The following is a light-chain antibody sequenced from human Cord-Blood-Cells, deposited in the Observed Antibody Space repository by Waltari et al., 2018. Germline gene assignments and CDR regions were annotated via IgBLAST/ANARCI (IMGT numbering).Light chain of an antibody. CDR3: QQYNSYGT. CDR1: QSISSW. V-gene: IGKV1-5*03. Sequence: DIQMTQSPSTLSASVGDRVTITCRASQSISSWLAWYQQKPGKAPKLLIYKASSLESGVPSSFSGSGSGTEFTLTISSQQPDDFATYYCQQYNSYGTFGQGTKVEIK. J-gene: IGKJ1*01. CDR2: KAS.